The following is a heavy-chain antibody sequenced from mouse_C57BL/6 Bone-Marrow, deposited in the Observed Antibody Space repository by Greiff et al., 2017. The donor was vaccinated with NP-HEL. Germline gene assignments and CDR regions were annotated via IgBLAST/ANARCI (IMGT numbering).Heavy chain of an antibody. Sequence: EVMLVESGGGLVKPGGSLKLSCAASGFTFSDYGMHWVRQAPEKGLEWVAYISSGSSTIYYADTVKGRFTISRDNAKNTLFLQMTSLRSEDTAMYYCARRKYYYGSSYVFWYFDVWGTGTTVTVSS. CDR3: ARRKYYYGSSYVFWYFDV. J-gene: IGHJ1*03. CDR1: GFTFSDYG. V-gene: IGHV5-17*01. CDR2: ISSGSSTI. D-gene: IGHD1-1*01.